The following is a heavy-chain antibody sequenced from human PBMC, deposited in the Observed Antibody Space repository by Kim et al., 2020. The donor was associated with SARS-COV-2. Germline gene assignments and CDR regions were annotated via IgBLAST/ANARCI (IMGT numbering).Heavy chain of an antibody. CDR2: IKQDGSEK. Sequence: GGSLRLSCAASGFTFSSYWMSWVRQAPGKGLEWVANIKQDGSEKYYVDSVKGRFTISRDNAKNSLYLQMNSLRAEDTAVYYCARQPLWLVVAFDIWGQGTMVTVSS. CDR3: ARQPLWLVVAFDI. CDR1: GFTFSSYW. D-gene: IGHD6-19*01. V-gene: IGHV3-7*01. J-gene: IGHJ3*02.